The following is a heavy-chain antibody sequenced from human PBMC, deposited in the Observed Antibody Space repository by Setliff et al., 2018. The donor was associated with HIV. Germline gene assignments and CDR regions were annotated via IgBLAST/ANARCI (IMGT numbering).Heavy chain of an antibody. J-gene: IGHJ4*02. V-gene: IGHV1-46*01. CDR2: INPGTGST. Sequence: ASVKVSCKASGYIFTSYYLHWVRQVPGQGPEWMGIINPGTGSTTYAQKFQGRVTMTWDMSTTTLSMELSSLTSEDTAVFYCARGTTESCDYWGQGTLVTVSS. CDR3: ARGTTESCDY. CDR1: GYIFTSYY. D-gene: IGHD4-17*01.